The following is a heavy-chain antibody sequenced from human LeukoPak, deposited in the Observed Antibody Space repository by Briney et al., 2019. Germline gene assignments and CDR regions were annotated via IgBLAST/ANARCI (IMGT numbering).Heavy chain of an antibody. Sequence: SGPTLVNPTLPLTLTCTFSGFSLTTSGVGLGWIRQPPGKALECLALIYCNDDKRYNTSLKSRLTITKDTSKNPVVLTMTNMDPVDTATYYCAHIVGNARTTFDYWGQGTLVTVSS. J-gene: IGHJ4*02. CDR2: IYCNDDK. CDR3: AHIVGNARTTFDY. V-gene: IGHV2-5*01. D-gene: IGHD1-7*01. CDR1: GFSLTTSGVG.